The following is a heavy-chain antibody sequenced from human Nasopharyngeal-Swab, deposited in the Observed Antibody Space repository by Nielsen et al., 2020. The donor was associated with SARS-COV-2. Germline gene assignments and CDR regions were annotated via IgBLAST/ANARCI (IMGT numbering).Heavy chain of an antibody. CDR1: GYTFTSYY. CDR3: ARDQASIATMAY. V-gene: IGHV1-46*01. J-gene: IGHJ4*02. D-gene: IGHD6-6*01. CDR2: INPSGGNT. Sequence: ASVKVSCRASGYTFTSYYMHWVRQAPGQGLEWMGIINPSGGNTSYAQKFQGRVTMTRDTSTSTVYMELSSLRSEDTAVYYCARDQASIATMAYWGQGTLVTVSS.